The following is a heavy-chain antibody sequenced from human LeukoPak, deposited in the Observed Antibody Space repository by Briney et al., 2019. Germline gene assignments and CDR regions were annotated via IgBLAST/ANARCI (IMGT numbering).Heavy chain of an antibody. Sequence: SETLSLTCTVSGGSISSGGYYWSWIRQPAGKGLEWIGRIYTSGSTNYNASLKSRVTISVDTSKNQFSLKLSSVTAADTAVYYCARAKPRGNIVVVVAATRVWFDPWGQGTLVTVSS. CDR3: ARAKPRGNIVVVVAATRVWFDP. J-gene: IGHJ5*02. D-gene: IGHD2-15*01. CDR1: GGSISSGGYY. CDR2: IYTSGST. V-gene: IGHV4-61*02.